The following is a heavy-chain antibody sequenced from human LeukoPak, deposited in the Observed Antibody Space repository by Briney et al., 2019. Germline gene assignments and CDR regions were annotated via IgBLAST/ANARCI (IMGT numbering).Heavy chain of an antibody. CDR2: IYYSGST. D-gene: IGHD6-13*01. CDR1: GGSTSSYY. Sequence: SETLSLTCTVSGGSTSSYYWSWIRQPPGKGLEWIGYIYYSGSTNYNPSLKSRVTISVDTSKNQFSLKLSSVTAADTAVYYCARASIAAAGPIFDYWGQGTLVTVSS. J-gene: IGHJ4*02. V-gene: IGHV4-59*08. CDR3: ARASIAAAGPIFDY.